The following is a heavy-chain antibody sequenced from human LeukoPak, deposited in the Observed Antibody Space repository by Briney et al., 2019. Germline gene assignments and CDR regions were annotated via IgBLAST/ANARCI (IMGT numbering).Heavy chain of an antibody. CDR2: ISGSGGST. CDR3: AAASYYYDSSGYYYRDY. Sequence: GGSLRLSCAASGFTFSSYAMSWVRQAPGKGLEWVSAISGSGGSTYYADSVKGRFTISRDNSKNTLYLQMNSLRAEDTAVYYCAAASYYYDSSGYYYRDYWGQGTLVTVSS. CDR1: GFTFSSYA. D-gene: IGHD3-22*01. V-gene: IGHV3-23*01. J-gene: IGHJ4*02.